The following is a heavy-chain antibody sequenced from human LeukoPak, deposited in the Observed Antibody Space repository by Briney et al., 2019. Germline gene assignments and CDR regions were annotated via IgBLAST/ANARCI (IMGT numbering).Heavy chain of an antibody. Sequence: SETLSLTCTVSGDSISSGDYFWSWIRQPPGKGLEWIGYISHNENAYFNPSLSSRVTMSVDKSKNQVSLKITYVTAADTAVYYCARDGYNSAPFDYWGQGTLVTVSS. V-gene: IGHV4-30-2*01. J-gene: IGHJ4*02. CDR1: GDSISSGDYF. CDR2: ISHNENA. D-gene: IGHD5-24*01. CDR3: ARDGYNSAPFDY.